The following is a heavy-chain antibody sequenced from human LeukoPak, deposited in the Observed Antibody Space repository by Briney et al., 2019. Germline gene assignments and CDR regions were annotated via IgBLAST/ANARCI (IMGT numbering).Heavy chain of an antibody. V-gene: IGHV3-20*04. CDR1: GFTFDDSV. CDR3: VREHYFYHMDG. CDR2: INWNGGST. Sequence: TGGSLRLSCAASGFTFDDSVMSWVRHAPGKGLEWVSGINWNGGSTGYADSVKGRFSISRDNAENSLYLQMNSLRAEDTAVYYCVREHYFYHMDGWGEGTTVTVS. J-gene: IGHJ6*03.